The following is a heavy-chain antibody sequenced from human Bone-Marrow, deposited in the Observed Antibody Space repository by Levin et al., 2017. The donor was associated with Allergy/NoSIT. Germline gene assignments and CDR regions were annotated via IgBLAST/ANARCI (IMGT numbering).Heavy chain of an antibody. D-gene: IGHD3-3*01. CDR3: ARGGFWSGYYSGYYYYMDV. V-gene: IGHV3-33*01. CDR2: IWYDGSNK. CDR1: GFTFSSYG. Sequence: AGGSLRLSCAASGFTFSSYGMHWVRQAPGKGLEWVAVIWYDGSNKYYADSVKGRFTISRDNSKNTLYLQMNSLRAEDTAVYYCARGGFWSGYYSGYYYYMDVWGKGTTVTVSS. J-gene: IGHJ6*03.